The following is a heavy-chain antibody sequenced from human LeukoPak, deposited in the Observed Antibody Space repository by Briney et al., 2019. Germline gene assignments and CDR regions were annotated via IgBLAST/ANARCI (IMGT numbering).Heavy chain of an antibody. CDR3: ARGELLYDY. CDR1: GGSFTSADNY. J-gene: IGHJ4*02. Sequence: PSETLSLTCTVSGGSFTSADNYCSWIRQPPGKDLEWVGYIHYSGSTFYNPSLKSRLTMSVDTSKNQFSLKLNSVTAADTAVYYCARGELLYDYWGQGTLVTVSS. CDR2: IHYSGST. V-gene: IGHV4-30-4*01. D-gene: IGHD2-21*02.